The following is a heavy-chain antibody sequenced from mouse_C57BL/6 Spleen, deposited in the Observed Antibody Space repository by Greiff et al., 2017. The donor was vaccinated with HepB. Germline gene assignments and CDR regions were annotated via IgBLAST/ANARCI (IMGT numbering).Heavy chain of an antibody. CDR1: GYTFTSYW. CDR2: IYPGNSDT. D-gene: IGHD1-1*01. V-gene: IGHV1-5*01. Sequence: VQLKQSGTVLARPGASVKMSCTTSGYTFTSYWMHWVKQRPGQGLEWIGAIYPGNSDTSYNQKFKGKAKLTASTSASTAYMELSSLTNEDSAVYYCRKYYYGSSYGGYFDVWGTGTTVTVSS. J-gene: IGHJ1*03. CDR3: RKYYYGSSYGGYFDV.